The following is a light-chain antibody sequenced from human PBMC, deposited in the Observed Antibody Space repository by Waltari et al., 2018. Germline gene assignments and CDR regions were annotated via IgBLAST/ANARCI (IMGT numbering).Light chain of an antibody. V-gene: IGLV1-44*01. CDR1: SSNIGSNP. CDR3: ATWDDSLNAAV. CDR2: STK. Sequence: QSVLTQPPPASGTPGLRVPISCSGSSSNIGSNPVNWYQQLPGTAPKLLIYSTKQRPSGVPDRFSGSKSGTSASLAISGLQSEDEADYYFATWDDSLNAAVFGGGTQLSVL. J-gene: IGLJ7*01.